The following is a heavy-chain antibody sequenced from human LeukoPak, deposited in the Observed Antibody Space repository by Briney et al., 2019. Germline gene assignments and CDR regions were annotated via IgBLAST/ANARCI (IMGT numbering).Heavy chain of an antibody. Sequence: PGGSLRLSCAASGFTFGSYWMSWVRQAPGKGLEWVANIKQDGSEKYYVDSVRGRLTISRDNAENSLFLQMNRLRVEDTAVYYCTRDFGRSSYYFDFWGQGTLVTVSS. CDR3: TRDFGRSSYYFDF. D-gene: IGHD3-3*01. CDR1: GFTFGSYW. V-gene: IGHV3-7*01. CDR2: IKQDGSEK. J-gene: IGHJ4*02.